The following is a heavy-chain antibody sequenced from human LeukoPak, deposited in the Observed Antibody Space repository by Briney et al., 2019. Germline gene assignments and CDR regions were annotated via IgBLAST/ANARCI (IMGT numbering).Heavy chain of an antibody. CDR3: ARDLGNTGWYTFDY. CDR2: TYYRSKWYD. Sequence: SQTLSLTCAISGDSVSSINGAWNWIRHSPSRGLEWLGRTYYRSKWYDEYAESMRGRITISPDTSMNQYSLHVVSVTPEDTAVYYCARDLGNTGWYTFDYWGQGILVTVSS. CDR1: GDSVSSINGA. D-gene: IGHD6-19*01. V-gene: IGHV6-1*01. J-gene: IGHJ4*02.